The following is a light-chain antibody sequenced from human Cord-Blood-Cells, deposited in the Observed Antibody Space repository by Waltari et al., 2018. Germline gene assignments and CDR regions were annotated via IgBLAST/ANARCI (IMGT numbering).Light chain of an antibody. CDR1: SSDVGGYNY. CDR3: CSYAGSYTYVV. V-gene: IGLV2-11*01. Sequence: QSALTQPRSVSGSPGQSVTISCTGTSSDVGGYNYVSWYQQHPGKAPKLMIYDVSKRPSGVPDRSSGSRSGTTASLTISGLQAEDEADYYCCSYAGSYTYVVFGGGTKLTVL. J-gene: IGLJ2*01. CDR2: DVS.